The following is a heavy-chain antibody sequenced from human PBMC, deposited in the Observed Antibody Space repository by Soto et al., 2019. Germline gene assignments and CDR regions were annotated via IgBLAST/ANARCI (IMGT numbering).Heavy chain of an antibody. CDR3: ARLQSFGADYYYYGMDV. CDR2: IYPGDSDT. J-gene: IGHJ6*02. CDR1: GYSFTSYW. V-gene: IGHV5-51*01. Sequence: GESLKISCKGSGYSFTSYWIGWVRQMPGKGLEWMGIIYPGDSDTRYSPSFQGQVTISADKSISTAYLQWSSLKASDTAMYYCARLQSFGADYYYYGMDVWGQGTTVTVSS. D-gene: IGHD3-16*01.